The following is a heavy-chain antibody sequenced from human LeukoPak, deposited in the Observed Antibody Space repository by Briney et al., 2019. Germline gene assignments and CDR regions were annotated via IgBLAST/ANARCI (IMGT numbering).Heavy chain of an antibody. CDR3: AKDRYSSSWKGPRGIPKYYFDY. J-gene: IGHJ4*02. D-gene: IGHD6-13*01. CDR2: IWYDGSRK. CDR1: GFTFRNYG. V-gene: IGHV3-30*02. Sequence: AGGSLRLSCAASGFTFRNYGMHWVRQAPGKGLEWVAIIWYDGSRKYYLDSVKGRFTISRDNSKNTLYLQMNSLRAEDTAVYYCAKDRYSSSWKGPRGIPKYYFDYWGQGTLVTVSS.